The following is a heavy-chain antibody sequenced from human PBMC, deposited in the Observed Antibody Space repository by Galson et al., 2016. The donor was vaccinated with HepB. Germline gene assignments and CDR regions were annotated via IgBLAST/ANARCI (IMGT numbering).Heavy chain of an antibody. J-gene: IGHJ4*02. V-gene: IGHV4-4*02. CDR2: IYHTGNT. CDR3: ARESPGYNSGLYYFDQ. CDR1: GGSLGSSTW. Sequence: SETLSLTCAVSGGSLGSSTWWTWVRQPPGKGLEWMGEIYHTGNTKYSPSLTSRVTMSIDKSKNRFSLNLTSVTAADTAVYFCARESPGYNSGLYYFDQWGPGTLVTVSS. D-gene: IGHD5-18*01.